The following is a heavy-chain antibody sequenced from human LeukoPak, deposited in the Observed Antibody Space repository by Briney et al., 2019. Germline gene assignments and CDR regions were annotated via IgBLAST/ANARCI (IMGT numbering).Heavy chain of an antibody. CDR2: IYHSGST. D-gene: IGHD1-14*01. Sequence: SETLSLTCTVSGYSISSGYYWGWIRQPPGKGLEWIGSIYHSGSTYYNPSLKSRVTISVDTSKNQFSLKLSSVIAADTAVYYCARAGKLSDSGYYYYYMDVWGKGTTVTVSS. CDR1: GYSISSGYY. J-gene: IGHJ6*03. V-gene: IGHV4-38-2*02. CDR3: ARAGKLSDSGYYYYYMDV.